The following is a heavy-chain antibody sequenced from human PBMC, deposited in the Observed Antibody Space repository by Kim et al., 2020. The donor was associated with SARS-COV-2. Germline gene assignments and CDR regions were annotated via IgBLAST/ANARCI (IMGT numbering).Heavy chain of an antibody. CDR1: GYSFTTYW. D-gene: IGHD3-10*01. CDR2: IDPSDSYT. J-gene: IGHJ4*02. V-gene: IGHV5-10-1*01. CDR3: ARHHYDSGSYYNFDY. Sequence: GESLKISCKGSGYSFTTYWISWVRQMPGKGLEWMGRIDPSDSYTKYSPSFQGHVTISADKSISTAYLQWSSLKASDTAMYYCARHHYDSGSYYNFDYWGQGTLVTVSS.